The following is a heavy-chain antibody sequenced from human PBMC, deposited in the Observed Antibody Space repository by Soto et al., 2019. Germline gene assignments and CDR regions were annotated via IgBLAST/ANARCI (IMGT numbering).Heavy chain of an antibody. Sequence: ASVKVSCKASGYTFTSYDINWVRQATGQGLEWMGWMNPNSGNTGYAQKFQGRVTMTRNTSISTAYMELSSLRSEDTAVYYCARDRITMIVVDQGDAFDISGQGTMVTVSS. CDR1: GYTFTSYD. CDR2: MNPNSGNT. D-gene: IGHD3-22*01. V-gene: IGHV1-8*01. CDR3: ARDRITMIVVDQGDAFDI. J-gene: IGHJ3*02.